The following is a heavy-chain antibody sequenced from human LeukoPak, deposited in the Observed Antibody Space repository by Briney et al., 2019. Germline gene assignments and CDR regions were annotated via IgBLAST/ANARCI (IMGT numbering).Heavy chain of an antibody. CDR3: ARTERNITIFGVVIPSYYYYYYGMDV. CDR1: GGTFSSYA. V-gene: IGHV1-69*04. CDR2: IIPILGIA. J-gene: IGHJ6*02. Sequence: TVKVSCKASGGTFSSYAISWMRQAPGQGLEWMGRIIPILGIANYAQKFQGRVTITADKSTSTAYMELSSLRSEDTAVYYCARTERNITIFGVVIPSYYYYYYGMDVWGQGTTVTVSS. D-gene: IGHD3-3*01.